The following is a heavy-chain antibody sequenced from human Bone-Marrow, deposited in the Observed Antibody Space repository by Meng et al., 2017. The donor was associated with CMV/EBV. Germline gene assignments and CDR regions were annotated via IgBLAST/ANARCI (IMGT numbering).Heavy chain of an antibody. CDR1: GFTFSSYS. Sequence: GGSLRLSCAASGFTFSSYSMNWVRQAPGKGLEWVSSISSSSYIYYADSVKGRFTISRDNAKNSLYLQMNSLRAEDTAVYYCARERGGYCSGGSCDTAFDIWGQGTMVTVSS. V-gene: IGHV3-21*01. CDR3: ARERGGYCSGGSCDTAFDI. J-gene: IGHJ3*02. D-gene: IGHD2-15*01. CDR2: ISSSSYI.